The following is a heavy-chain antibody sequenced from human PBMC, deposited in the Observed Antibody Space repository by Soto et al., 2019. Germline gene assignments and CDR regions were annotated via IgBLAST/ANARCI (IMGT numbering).Heavy chain of an antibody. J-gene: IGHJ3*02. Sequence: QVQLHQWGAGLLKPSETLSLTCTIYNGSFSGYYWGWLRQPPGKGLEWIGHINHSGSTTYNPSLTSRVTIAVDTSENHFSLRLSSMTAADTAVYYCARTKGLRRHGAMDIWGQGTMVTISS. CDR1: NGSFSGYY. CDR3: ARTKGLRRHGAMDI. D-gene: IGHD1-26*01. CDR2: INHSGST. V-gene: IGHV4-34*01.